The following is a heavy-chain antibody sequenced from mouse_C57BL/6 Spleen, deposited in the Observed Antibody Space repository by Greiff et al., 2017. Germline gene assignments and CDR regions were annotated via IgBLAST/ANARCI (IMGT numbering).Heavy chain of an antibody. CDR1: GYAFSSSW. V-gene: IGHV1-82*01. J-gene: IGHJ4*01. Sequence: VKLMESGPELVKPGASVKISCKASGYAFSSSWMNWVKQRPGKGLEWIGRIYPGDGDTNYNGKFKGKATLTADKSSSTAYMQLSSLTSEDSAVYFCARSWYYAMDFWGQGTSVTVSS. CDR3: ARSWYYAMDF. CDR2: IYPGDGDT.